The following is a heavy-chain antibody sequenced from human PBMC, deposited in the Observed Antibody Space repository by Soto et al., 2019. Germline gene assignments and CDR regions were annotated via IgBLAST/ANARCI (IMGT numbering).Heavy chain of an antibody. CDR1: GYTFTGHY. CDR3: GRGRSGQLVVFY. Sequence: ASVKVSCKASGYTFTGHYIHWVRQAPEQGPEWMGEIGPESGATRYAQKFQGRVTMSRDTSITTVYMELNNLSPDDTAVYYCGRGRSGQLVVFYWGQGTPVTVSS. J-gene: IGHJ4*02. D-gene: IGHD1-26*01. V-gene: IGHV1-2*02. CDR2: IGPESGAT.